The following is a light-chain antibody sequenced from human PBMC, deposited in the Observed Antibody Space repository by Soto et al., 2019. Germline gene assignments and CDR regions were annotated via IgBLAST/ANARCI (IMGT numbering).Light chain of an antibody. Sequence: DIQMTQSPSTLSASVGDRVTITCRASQSITTWLAWYQQKPGKAPKLLIDKATNLQSGVPSRFSGSGSGTEFSLTISSLQPEDCAIYDCQQYNDYQYTFGQGTKLEIK. CDR1: QSITTW. J-gene: IGKJ2*01. CDR2: KAT. CDR3: QQYNDYQYT. V-gene: IGKV1-5*03.